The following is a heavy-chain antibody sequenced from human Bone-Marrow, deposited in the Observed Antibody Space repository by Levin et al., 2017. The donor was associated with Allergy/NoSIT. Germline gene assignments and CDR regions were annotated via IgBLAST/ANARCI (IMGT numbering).Heavy chain of an antibody. D-gene: IGHD3-10*01. V-gene: IGHV3-23*01. CDR3: AKVGRELQSRGAFDI. Sequence: PGGSLRLSCAASGFTFSNYAMSWVRQAPGRGLECVSTVTYTGGSTWSADSVKGRFTISRDNSKSTLFLHMSSLRAEDTALYYCAKVGRELQSRGAFDIWGPGRMVTVSS. J-gene: IGHJ3*02. CDR2: VTYTGGST. CDR1: GFTFSNYA.